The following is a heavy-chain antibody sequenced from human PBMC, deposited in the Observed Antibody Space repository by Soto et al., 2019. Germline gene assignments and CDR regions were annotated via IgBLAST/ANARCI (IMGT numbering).Heavy chain of an antibody. CDR1: GGSISSGGYS. J-gene: IGHJ1*01. V-gene: IGHV4-30-2*01. D-gene: IGHD1-1*01. Sequence: SEALSLPWAVSGGSISSGGYSWTWIRQPPGKGLECIGYVHHTGSTTYNPSLKPRVNISFDMPNNQFFLTLTSATAADSAVYYCARGISHDVFQXWGLGILVTVSX. CDR2: VHHTGST. CDR3: ARGISHDVFQX.